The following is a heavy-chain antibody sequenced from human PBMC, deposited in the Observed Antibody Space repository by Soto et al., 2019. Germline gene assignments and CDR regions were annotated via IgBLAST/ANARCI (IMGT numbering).Heavy chain of an antibody. CDR1: GGTFSSYA. CDR3: ARDAVYCSGGSCDSGAFDI. V-gene: IGHV1-69*13. Sequence: ASVKVSCKASGGTFSSYAISWVRQAPGQGLEWMGGIIPIFGTANYAQKFQGRVTITADESTSTAYMELSSLRSEDTAVYYCARDAVYCSGGSCDSGAFDIWGQGTMVTVSS. CDR2: IIPIFGTA. J-gene: IGHJ3*02. D-gene: IGHD2-15*01.